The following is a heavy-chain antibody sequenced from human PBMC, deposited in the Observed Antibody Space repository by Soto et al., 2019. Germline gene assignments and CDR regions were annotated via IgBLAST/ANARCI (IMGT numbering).Heavy chain of an antibody. J-gene: IGHJ4*02. CDR1: GFTFSSYA. CDR2: ISYDGSNK. D-gene: IGHD3-10*01. CDR3: ARDLYMVRGVHFDY. Sequence: QVQLVESGGGVVQPGRSLRLSCAASGFTFSSYAMHWVRQAPGKGLEWVAVISYDGSNKYYADSVKGRFTISRDNSKNALYLQMNSLRAEDTAVYYCARDLYMVRGVHFDYWGQGTLVTGSS. V-gene: IGHV3-30-3*01.